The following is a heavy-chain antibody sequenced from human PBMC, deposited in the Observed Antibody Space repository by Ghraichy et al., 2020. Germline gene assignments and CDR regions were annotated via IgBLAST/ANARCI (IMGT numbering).Heavy chain of an antibody. V-gene: IGHV3-15*01. J-gene: IGHJ6*02. CDR3: TTDHGRARYYYYGMDV. CDR1: GFTFSNAW. CDR2: IKSKTDGGTT. Sequence: GESLNISCAASGFTFSNAWMSWVRQAPGKGLEWVGRIKSKTDGGTTDYAAPVKGRFTISRDDSKNTLYLQMNSLKTEDTAVYYCTTDHGRARYYYYGMDVWGQGTTVTVSS.